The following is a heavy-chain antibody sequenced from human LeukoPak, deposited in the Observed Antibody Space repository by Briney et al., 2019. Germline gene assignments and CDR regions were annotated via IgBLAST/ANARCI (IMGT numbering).Heavy chain of an antibody. J-gene: IGHJ4*02. CDR2: IYQSGST. Sequence: PSETLSLTCSVSGDSISSSNWWNWVRQPPGKGLEWIGEIYQSGSTYYNPSLKSRVTISVDTSKNQFSLKLSSVTAADTAVYYCASWDSSGYYYFPFDYWGQGTLVTVSS. CDR3: ASWDSSGYYYFPFDY. V-gene: IGHV4-4*02. D-gene: IGHD3-22*01. CDR1: GDSISSSNW.